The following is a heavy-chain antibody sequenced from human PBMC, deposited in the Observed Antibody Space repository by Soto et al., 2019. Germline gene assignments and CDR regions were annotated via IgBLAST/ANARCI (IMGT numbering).Heavy chain of an antibody. CDR2: ISAYSVDT. J-gene: IGHJ6*02. Sequence: QVQLVQSGAEVKKPGASVKVSCKASGYRFETYGMTWVRQAPGQGLEWMGWISAYSVDTYNAQKFQDRVTMTTDTSTGTAYMELRGLRSDDTAVYYCARGHEVIRGALDVWGQGTTVTLSS. CDR3: ARGHEVIRGALDV. D-gene: IGHD2-21*01. V-gene: IGHV1-18*01. CDR1: GYRFETYG.